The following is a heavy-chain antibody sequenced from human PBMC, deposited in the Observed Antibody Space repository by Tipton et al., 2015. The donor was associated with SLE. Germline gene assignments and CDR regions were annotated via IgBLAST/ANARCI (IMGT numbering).Heavy chain of an antibody. J-gene: IGHJ3*01. CDR1: GDSVSTNSAA. Sequence: GLVKPSQTLSLTCAISGDSVSTNSAAWTWIRQSPSRGLEWLGRTYYRSKWYSDYAVSVKSRITINPDTSKNQFSLNLRSVTPADTAMYYCARGGDTYFYDGSGYRSDFDVWGPGTMVTVSS. CDR3: ARGGDTYFYDGSGYRSDFDV. CDR2: TYYRSKWYS. V-gene: IGHV6-1*01. D-gene: IGHD3-22*01.